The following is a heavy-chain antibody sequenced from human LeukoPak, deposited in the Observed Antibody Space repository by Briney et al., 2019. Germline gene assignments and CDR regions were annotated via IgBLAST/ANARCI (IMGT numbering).Heavy chain of an antibody. CDR2: ISGSGGST. J-gene: IGHJ6*03. Sequence: GGSLRLSCAASGFTFSSYAMSWVRQAPGKGLEWVSAISGSGGSTYYADSVKGRFTISRDNSKNTLYLQMNSLRAEDTAVYYCAKDSSSGWYYFYYYMDVWGKGTTVTVSS. CDR3: AKDSSSGWYYFYYYMDV. CDR1: GFTFSSYA. V-gene: IGHV3-23*01. D-gene: IGHD6-13*01.